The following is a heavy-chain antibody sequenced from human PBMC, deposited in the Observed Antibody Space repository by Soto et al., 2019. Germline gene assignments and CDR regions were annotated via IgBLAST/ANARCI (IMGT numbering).Heavy chain of an antibody. Sequence: EVQLVQSGAEVKKPGESLKISCKGSGYSFTSYWIGWVRQMPGKGLEWMGIIYPGDSDTRYSPSFQGQVTISADKSISTAYLQWSSLKASDTAMYYCARLVGQAAVPSYYYYYMDVWGKGTTVTVSS. J-gene: IGHJ6*03. D-gene: IGHD3-16*01. CDR2: IYPGDSDT. V-gene: IGHV5-51*03. CDR3: ARLVGQAAVPSYYYYYMDV. CDR1: GYSFTSYW.